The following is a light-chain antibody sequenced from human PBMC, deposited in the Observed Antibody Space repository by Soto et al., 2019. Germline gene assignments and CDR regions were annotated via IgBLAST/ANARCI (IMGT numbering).Light chain of an antibody. J-gene: IGKJ1*01. CDR1: QSIGTY. CDR2: DAS. Sequence: EIVLTQSPATLSLSPGDRATLSCRASQSIGTYLAWYQQKPGQAPSLLIYDASNRATGIPARFSCSGSGTDFTLTISSMEPEDFEVYFCQHRSNSPPTWTFGQGTKVEIK. CDR3: QHRSNSPPTWT. V-gene: IGKV3-11*01.